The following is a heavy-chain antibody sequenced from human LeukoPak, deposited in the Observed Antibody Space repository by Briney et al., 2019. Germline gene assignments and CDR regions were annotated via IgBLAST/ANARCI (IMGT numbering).Heavy chain of an antibody. CDR3: ATDGAGFDT. J-gene: IGHJ5*02. CDR2: INIGGTNT. CDR1: GFTFNEYY. V-gene: IGHV3-11*01. Sequence: GGALRLSCAASGFTFNEYYKSWIRQAPGKGLDCLSYINIGGTNTHYADSVKRRFTISRDNAKKSLYLEMNNLRAEDTAVYYCATDGAGFDTWGQGVLVTVSS.